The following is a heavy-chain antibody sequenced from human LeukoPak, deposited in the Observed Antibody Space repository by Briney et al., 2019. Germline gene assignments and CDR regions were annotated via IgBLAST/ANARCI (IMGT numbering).Heavy chain of an antibody. Sequence: ASVKVSCKVSGYTLTQVSVHWVRQAPRKGLEWMGGFDVEDGEIIYAQKFQGRVTMTEDTSTDTAYMELGSLRSEDTAVYYCATNRQIMILGVVIMPAFDIWGQGTMVTVSS. D-gene: IGHD3-3*01. CDR3: ATNRQIMILGVVIMPAFDI. V-gene: IGHV1-24*01. J-gene: IGHJ3*02. CDR2: FDVEDGEI. CDR1: GYTLTQVS.